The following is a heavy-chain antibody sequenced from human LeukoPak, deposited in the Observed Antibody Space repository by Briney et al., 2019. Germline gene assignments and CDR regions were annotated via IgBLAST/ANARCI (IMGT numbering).Heavy chain of an antibody. CDR2: IYPGDSET. CDR3: ARHLPSTNFGVHRRPLSTQAFEI. V-gene: IGHV5-51*01. Sequence: GESLKISCKGIGNSFTDYWIGWVRQMPGKGLEWMGIIYPGDSETRYSLSFQGQVTISVDKSIRSAFLQWSSLKASDTAIYYCARHLPSTNFGVHRRPLSTQAFEIWGQGTMVTVSS. CDR1: GNSFTDYW. J-gene: IGHJ3*02. D-gene: IGHD3-3*01.